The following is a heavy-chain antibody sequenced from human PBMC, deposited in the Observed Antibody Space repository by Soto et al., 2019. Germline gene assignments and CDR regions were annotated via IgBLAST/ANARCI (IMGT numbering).Heavy chain of an antibody. D-gene: IGHD1-1*01. CDR1: GFTFSDYC. J-gene: IGHJ5*01. V-gene: IGHV3-11*06. CDR2: ISSSSSYT. CDR3: ARVRGTTRGGPPNWFDS. Sequence: PGGSLRLSCAASGFTFSDYCMSWIRQAPGKGLEWVSYISSSSSYTNYADSVKGRFTISRDNAKNSLYLQMNSLRAEDTAVYYCARVRGTTRGGPPNWFDSWGQGTLVTVSS.